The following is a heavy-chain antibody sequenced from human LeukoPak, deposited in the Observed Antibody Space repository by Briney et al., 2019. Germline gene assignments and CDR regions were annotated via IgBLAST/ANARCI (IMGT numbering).Heavy chain of an antibody. J-gene: IGHJ4*02. D-gene: IGHD2-8*01. Sequence: GGSLRLSCAASGFTFSDYYMSWVRQAPGKGLEWVSVIYSGGNTYNADSVKGRFTISRDNSKNTLYLQMNSLRAEDTAVYYCARMVPSRCFDCWGQGTLVTVSS. CDR1: GFTFSDYY. CDR2: IYSGGNT. CDR3: ARMVPSRCFDC. V-gene: IGHV3-66*01.